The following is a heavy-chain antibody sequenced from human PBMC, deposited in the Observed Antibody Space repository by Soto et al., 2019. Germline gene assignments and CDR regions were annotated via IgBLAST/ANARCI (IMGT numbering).Heavy chain of an antibody. J-gene: IGHJ1*01. V-gene: IGHV3-33*01. CDR2: IWYDGSNK. CDR3: ARDRGSIAAAGKTYFQH. Sequence: PGWSLRLSCAASGFTFSSYGMHLVRQAPGKGLEWVAVIWYDGSNKYYADSVKGRFTISRDNSKNTLYLQMNSLRAEDTAVYYCARDRGSIAAAGKTYFQHWGKGTLVTVSS. D-gene: IGHD6-13*01. CDR1: GFTFSSYG.